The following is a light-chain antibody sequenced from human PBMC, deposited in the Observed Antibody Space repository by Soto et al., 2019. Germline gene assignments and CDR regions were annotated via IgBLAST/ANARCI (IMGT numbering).Light chain of an antibody. CDR2: GAS. CDR3: QQYETSPPTYT. J-gene: IGKJ2*01. CDR1: QSVSSTF. Sequence: EVVLTQSPGTLSLSPGQRATLSCRASQSVSSTFLAWYQHKPGQAPRLLIHGASYRATGIPDRFSGSGSGTDFTLTISRLEPEDSAVYYCQQYETSPPTYTFGQGTKVEI. V-gene: IGKV3-20*01.